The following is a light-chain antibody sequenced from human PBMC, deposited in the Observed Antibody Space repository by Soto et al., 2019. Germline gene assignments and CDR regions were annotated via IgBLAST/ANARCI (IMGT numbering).Light chain of an antibody. V-gene: IGKV1-5*01. J-gene: IGKJ1*01. CDR3: QQYNNYPRT. CDR1: QTISSW. Sequence: DIQMTQSPFTLSASLGDRVTITCRAGQTISSWLAWYQQIPGKAPKLLIYDASNLESGVPSRFSGSGSGTEFTLTISNLQPDDFATYFCQQYNNYPRTFGQGTKVDI. CDR2: DAS.